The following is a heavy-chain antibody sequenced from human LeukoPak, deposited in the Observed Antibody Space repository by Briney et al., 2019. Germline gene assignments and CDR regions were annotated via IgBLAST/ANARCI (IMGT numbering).Heavy chain of an antibody. D-gene: IGHD6-13*01. CDR3: VPPAAGLHRTISTEYFQH. J-gene: IGHJ1*01. Sequence: GGSLRLSCAAAGLTFDSYDMYWVRQSPGKGPEWVSYISASGISIKYADSVKGRFTISRDNAKNLVYLQMDSLTAEDTAVYYCVPPAAGLHRTISTEYFQHWGQGTPVIVSS. CDR1: GLTFDSYD. CDR2: ISASGISI. V-gene: IGHV3-48*03.